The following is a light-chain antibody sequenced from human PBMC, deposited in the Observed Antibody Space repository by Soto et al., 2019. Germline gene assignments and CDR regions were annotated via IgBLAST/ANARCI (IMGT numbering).Light chain of an antibody. J-gene: IGKJ1*01. CDR2: SAS. CDR1: QSISNF. V-gene: IGKV1-39*01. Sequence: DIQLTQSPSSLSASVGDRVTITCRASQSISNFLNWYQQKPGQAPKLLISSASNVQSGVPSRFSGRGSGTEFTLTISGLQPDDFATYYCQHYNSYSEAFGQGTKV. CDR3: QHYNSYSEA.